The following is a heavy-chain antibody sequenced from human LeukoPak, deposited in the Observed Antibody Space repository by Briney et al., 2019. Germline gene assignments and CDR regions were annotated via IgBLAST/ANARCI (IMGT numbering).Heavy chain of an antibody. J-gene: IGHJ4*02. V-gene: IGHV3-48*01. Sequence: GGSLRLSCAASGFTFSGYSMTWGRQAPGKGLESFSYIRGRGSATSYADSVEGRFTISRDNAKNSLYLQMNSLRAEDTAVYYCARERIAMAGTGRYYFDYWGQGTLVAVSS. CDR2: IRGRGSAT. CDR1: GFTFSGYS. D-gene: IGHD6-19*01. CDR3: ARERIAMAGTGRYYFDY.